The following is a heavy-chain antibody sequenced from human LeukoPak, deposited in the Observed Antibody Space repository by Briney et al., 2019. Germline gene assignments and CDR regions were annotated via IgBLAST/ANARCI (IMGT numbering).Heavy chain of an antibody. V-gene: IGHV1-2*02. D-gene: IGHD3-3*01. J-gene: IGHJ6*02. CDR2: INPNSGGT. CDR3: ARDLNYDFWSGYYTHHGMGV. Sequence: ASVKVSCKASGYTFTDYYMHWVRQAPGQGLEYMGWINPNSGGTNYAQKFQGRVTMTRDTSISTAYMELSRLRSDDTAVYYCARDLNYDFWSGYYTHHGMGVWGQGTTVTVSS. CDR1: GYTFTDYY.